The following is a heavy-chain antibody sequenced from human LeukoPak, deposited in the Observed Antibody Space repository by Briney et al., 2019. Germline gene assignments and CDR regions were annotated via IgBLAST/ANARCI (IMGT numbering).Heavy chain of an antibody. CDR1: GYTFTSYG. J-gene: IGHJ6*03. D-gene: IGHD1-26*01. V-gene: IGHV1-18*01. Sequence: GASVKVSCKASGYTFTSYGISWVRQAPGQGLEWMGWISAYNGNTNYAQKLQGRVTMTTDTSTSTAYMELRSLRSDDTAVYYCARMALSGSYYPNYYYYYMDVWGKGTTVTVSS. CDR2: ISAYNGNT. CDR3: ARMALSGSYYPNYYYYYMDV.